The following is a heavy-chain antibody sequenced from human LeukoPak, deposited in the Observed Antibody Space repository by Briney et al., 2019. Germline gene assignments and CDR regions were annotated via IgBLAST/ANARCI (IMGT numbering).Heavy chain of an antibody. CDR1: GDSISSGSYC. V-gene: IGHV4-61*02. Sequence: SETLSLTCTVSGDSISSGSYCWSWIRQPAGKGLEWLGRLYGSGNINYNPSLQSRLTMSLDTSKNRFSLQLSSVTAADTAVYFCAREGGCTTGSCYYFDSWGLGTLVTVSS. CDR3: AREGGCTTGSCYYFDS. CDR2: LYGSGNI. D-gene: IGHD2-8*01. J-gene: IGHJ4*02.